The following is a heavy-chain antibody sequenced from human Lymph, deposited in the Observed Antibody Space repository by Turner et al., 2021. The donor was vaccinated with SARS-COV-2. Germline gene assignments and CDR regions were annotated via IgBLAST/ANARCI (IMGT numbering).Heavy chain of an antibody. CDR1: GLTVSSNY. J-gene: IGHJ6*02. Sequence: EVQLVESGGGLVQPGGSRRLSCAASGLTVSSNYMTWVRQAPGKGLEWVSVIYSGGSTYYADSVKGRFTISRHNSKNTLYLQMNSLRAEDTAVYYCARDLDTADGMDVWGQGTTVTVSS. V-gene: IGHV3-53*04. CDR2: IYSGGST. CDR3: ARDLDTADGMDV. D-gene: IGHD5-18*01.